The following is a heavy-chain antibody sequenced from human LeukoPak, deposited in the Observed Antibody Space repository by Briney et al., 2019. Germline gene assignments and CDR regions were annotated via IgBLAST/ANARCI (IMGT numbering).Heavy chain of an antibody. CDR3: ASLPNGAAGSFDY. CDR1: GGTFSSYA. D-gene: IGHD6-13*01. CDR2: IIPIFGTA. J-gene: IGHJ4*02. Sequence: SVKVSCKASGGTFSSYAISWVRQAPGQGLEWMGRIIPIFGTANYAQKFQGRVTVTTDESTSTAYMELSSLRSEDTAVYYSASLPNGAAGSFDYWGQGTPVTVSS. V-gene: IGHV1-69*05.